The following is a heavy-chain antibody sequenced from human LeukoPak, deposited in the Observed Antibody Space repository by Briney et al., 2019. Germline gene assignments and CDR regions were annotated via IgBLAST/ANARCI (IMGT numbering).Heavy chain of an antibody. CDR2: IYYSGST. J-gene: IGHJ4*02. D-gene: IGHD6-13*01. Sequence: SETPSLTCTVSGDSLSSGDYYWTWIRPPPGKGLEWIGCIYYSGSTYYNLSLKSRVIISADTPKNHFSLELSSVTAADTAVYYCARVREATIAPFFDYWGQGILVTVSS. V-gene: IGHV4-31*03. CDR3: ARVREATIAPFFDY. CDR1: GDSLSSGDYY.